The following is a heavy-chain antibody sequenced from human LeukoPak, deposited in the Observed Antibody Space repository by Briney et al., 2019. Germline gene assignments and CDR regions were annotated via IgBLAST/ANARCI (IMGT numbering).Heavy chain of an antibody. D-gene: IGHD5-24*01. CDR2: FDPEDGET. CDR3: ATDHPGDGYKTVGYYMDV. CDR1: GYTLTVLS. Sequence: ASVKVSCKVSGYTLTVLSFHWVRQAPGKGLEWMGGFDPEDGETIYAQKFQGRVTMTEDTSTDTAYMELSSLRSEDTAVYYCATDHPGDGYKTVGYYMDVWGKGTTVTVSS. J-gene: IGHJ6*03. V-gene: IGHV1-24*01.